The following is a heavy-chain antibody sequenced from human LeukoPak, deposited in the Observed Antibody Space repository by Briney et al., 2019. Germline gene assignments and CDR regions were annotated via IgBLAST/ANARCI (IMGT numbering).Heavy chain of an antibody. J-gene: IGHJ3*01. CDR1: GGTFSSYA. D-gene: IGHD2-8*02. CDR3: AKDRLVSREPAAFDV. CDR2: IIPIFGTA. Sequence: AASVKVSCKASGGTFSSYAISWVRQAPGQGLEWMGRIIPIFGTANYAQKFQGRVTITTDESTSTAYMELSSLRSEDTAVYYCAKDRLVSREPAAFDVWGQGTMVTVSS. V-gene: IGHV1-69*05.